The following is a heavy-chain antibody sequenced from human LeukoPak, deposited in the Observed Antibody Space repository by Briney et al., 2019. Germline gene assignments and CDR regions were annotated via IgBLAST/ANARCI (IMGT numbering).Heavy chain of an antibody. V-gene: IGHV1-18*01. CDR2: ISAYNGNT. Sequence: GASVKVSCKASGYTFTSYGISWVRQAPGQGLEWMGWISAYNGNTNYAQKLQGRVTMTTDTSTSTAYMELRSLRSDDTAVYYCARDTYCDILTGYGYWGQGTLVTVSS. CDR3: ARDTYCDILTGYGY. D-gene: IGHD3-9*01. J-gene: IGHJ4*02. CDR1: GYTFTSYG.